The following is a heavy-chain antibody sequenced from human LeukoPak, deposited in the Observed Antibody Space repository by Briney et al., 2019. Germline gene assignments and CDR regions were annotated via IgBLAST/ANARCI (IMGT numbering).Heavy chain of an antibody. CDR1: GYTFTSFD. J-gene: IGHJ4*02. CDR3: ARVSRGVNICDS. D-gene: IGHD2/OR15-2a*01. CDR2: TSVYNGDT. Sequence: ASVKVSCKASGYTFTSFDISWVRQAPGQGLEWMGWTSVYNGDTNYAQKLQDRVTMTTDTSTSTAYMELRSLRSDDTAVYYCARVSRGVNICDSWGQGTLVTVSS. V-gene: IGHV1-18*01.